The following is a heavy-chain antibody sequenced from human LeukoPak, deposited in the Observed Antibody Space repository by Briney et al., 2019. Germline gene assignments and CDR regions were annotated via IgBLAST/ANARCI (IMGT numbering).Heavy chain of an antibody. CDR3: AREAVTRVWFDP. CDR1: GYSITSGYH. CDR2: INHSGST. V-gene: IGHV4-38-2*02. J-gene: IGHJ5*02. D-gene: IGHD6-19*01. Sequence: PSETLSLTCAVSGYSITSGYHWGWIRQPPGKGLEWIGSINHSGSTYYNPSLKSRVTISVDTSKNQFSLKLNSVTAADTAVYYCAREAVTRVWFDPWGQGTLVIVSS.